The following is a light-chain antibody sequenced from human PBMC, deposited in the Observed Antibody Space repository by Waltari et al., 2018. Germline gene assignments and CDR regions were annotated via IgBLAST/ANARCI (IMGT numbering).Light chain of an antibody. Sequence: SYELTQPPSVSVSLGQMARITCSGEALPKKYAYWYQQKPGQFPVLGLYKDSERPSGIPERFSGASSGTIVTLTISGVQAEDEADYYCLSADSSGTYSPAVFGGGTQLTVL. J-gene: IGLJ7*01. CDR3: LSADSSGTYSPAV. CDR1: ALPKKY. CDR2: KDS. V-gene: IGLV3-16*01.